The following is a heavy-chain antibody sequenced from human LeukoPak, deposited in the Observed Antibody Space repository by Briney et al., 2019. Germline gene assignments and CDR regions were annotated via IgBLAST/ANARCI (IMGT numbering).Heavy chain of an antibody. CDR1: GGSFSDVY. V-gene: IGHV4-34*01. CDR2: ISHSGGI. Sequence: PSETLSLTCAAYGGSFSDVYWNWIRQPPGKGLEWIGQISHSGGINYNPSLQSRVTLSVDTSNNHFSLRLTPVTAADTAVYYCVRGYSEYWSDWGQGSLVTVSS. D-gene: IGHD3-3*01. CDR3: VRGYSEYWSD. J-gene: IGHJ4*02.